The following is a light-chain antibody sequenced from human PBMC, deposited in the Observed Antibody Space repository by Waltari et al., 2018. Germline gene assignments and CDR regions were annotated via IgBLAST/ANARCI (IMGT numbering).Light chain of an antibody. J-gene: IGKJ4*01. CDR3: HQYNTLPLT. Sequence: DVQPTHSPSTLSASVGDRVTITCRASESVKNNLAWYQHQPGKAPKVLVHKASRLESGVPSRFSGSGYGTEFTLTISSLEPDDFATYYCHQYNTLPLTFGGGTKVEIK. CDR2: KAS. V-gene: IGKV1-5*03. CDR1: ESVKNN.